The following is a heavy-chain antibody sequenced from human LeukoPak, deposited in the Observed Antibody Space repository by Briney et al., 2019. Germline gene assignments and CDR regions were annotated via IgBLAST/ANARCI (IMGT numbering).Heavy chain of an antibody. CDR1: GGSITNYY. Sequence: SETLSLTCTVSGGSITNYYWTWIRQPPGKGLEWIGYIHYSGSTYYNPSLKGRVTISVDTSKNQFSLKLSSVTAADTAVYYCARHEATWPPSWFDPWGQGTLVTVSS. D-gene: IGHD5-12*01. V-gene: IGHV4-59*08. CDR3: ARHEATWPPSWFDP. CDR2: IHYSGST. J-gene: IGHJ5*02.